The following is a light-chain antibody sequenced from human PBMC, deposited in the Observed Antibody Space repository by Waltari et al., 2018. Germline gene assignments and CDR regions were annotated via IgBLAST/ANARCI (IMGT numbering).Light chain of an antibody. CDR1: GSDVGKYDY. CDR2: ELS. J-gene: IGLJ3*02. V-gene: IGLV2-8*01. CDR3: SSYAGSHYWV. Sequence: QSALTQPPAASGSPGQSVTISCTGTGSDVGKYDYVSWYQQHPGKAPKLMIYELSKRPSGVPDRFSGSNSGNTASLTVSGLQAEDEADYYCSSYAGSHYWVFGGGTKLTVL.